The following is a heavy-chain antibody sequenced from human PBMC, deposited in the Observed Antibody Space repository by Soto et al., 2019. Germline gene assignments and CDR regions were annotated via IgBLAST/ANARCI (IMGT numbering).Heavy chain of an antibody. Sequence: GASVKVSCKASGYTFTSYAMHWVRQAPGQRLEWMGWINAGNGNTKYSQKFQGRVTITRDTSASTAYMELSSLRSEDTAVYYCARVDVYDFWSGPTTPGAFDIWGQGTMVTVSS. CDR1: GYTFTSYA. CDR2: INAGNGNT. CDR3: ARVDVYDFWSGPTTPGAFDI. D-gene: IGHD3-3*01. J-gene: IGHJ3*02. V-gene: IGHV1-3*01.